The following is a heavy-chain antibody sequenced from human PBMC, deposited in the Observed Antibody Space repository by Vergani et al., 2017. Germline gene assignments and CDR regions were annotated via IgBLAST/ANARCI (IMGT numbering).Heavy chain of an antibody. CDR1: GYTFTGYY. V-gene: IGHV1-2*02. Sequence: QVQLVQSGAEVKKPGASVKVSCKASGYTFTGYYMHWVRQAPGQGLEWMGWINPNSGGTNYAQKFQGRVTMTRDTSISTAYMELSSLRSEDTAVYYCARVIAAAGTGFDYWGQGTLVTVSS. CDR2: INPNSGGT. D-gene: IGHD6-13*01. J-gene: IGHJ4*02. CDR3: ARVIAAAGTGFDY.